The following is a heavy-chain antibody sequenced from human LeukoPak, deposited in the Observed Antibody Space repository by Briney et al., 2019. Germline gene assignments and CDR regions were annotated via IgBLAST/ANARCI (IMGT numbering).Heavy chain of an antibody. Sequence: GGSLRLSCAASGFTFSYYDMHWVRQATGKGLEWVSRIGTAGDPYYPVSVNGRFTISRENAKNSLYLQMNSLRARDTAVYYCARDGGATAPGAVDIWGQGTLVTDSS. CDR3: ARDGGATAPGAVDI. D-gene: IGHD2-21*02. J-gene: IGHJ3*02. CDR1: GFTFSYYD. CDR2: IGTAGDP. V-gene: IGHV3-13*05.